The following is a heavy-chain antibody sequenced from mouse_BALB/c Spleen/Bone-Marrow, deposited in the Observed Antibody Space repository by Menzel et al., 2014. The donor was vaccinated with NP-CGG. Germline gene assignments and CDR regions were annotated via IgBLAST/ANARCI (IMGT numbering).Heavy chain of an antibody. V-gene: IGHV1-80*01. J-gene: IGHJ2*01. CDR2: IYPGDGDT. CDR1: GYAFSVYW. CDR3: ARGGISVDY. Sequence: SGAELVRPGSSVKISCKASGYAFSVYWMNWVKQRPGQGLEWIGQIYPGDGDTNYNGKFKGRATLTADKSSNTAYMQLSRLTSEDSAVYFGARGGISVDYWGQGTTLTVSS.